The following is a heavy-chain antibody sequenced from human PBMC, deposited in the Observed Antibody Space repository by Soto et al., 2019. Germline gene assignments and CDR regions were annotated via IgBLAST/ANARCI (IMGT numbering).Heavy chain of an antibody. V-gene: IGHV1-18*01. Sequence: QVQLVQSRAEVKKPGASVKVSCKASSYTFTSYGISWVRQAPGQGLEWMGWISAYNGKTNYAQKLQGRVTMTTDTSTSTAHMELKSLRSDDTAVYYCARGGFPNYYDDSDGALHFWAQGTMLTVSS. D-gene: IGHD3-22*01. CDR2: ISAYNGKT. CDR3: ARGGFPNYYDDSDGALHF. CDR1: SYTFTSYG. J-gene: IGHJ3*01.